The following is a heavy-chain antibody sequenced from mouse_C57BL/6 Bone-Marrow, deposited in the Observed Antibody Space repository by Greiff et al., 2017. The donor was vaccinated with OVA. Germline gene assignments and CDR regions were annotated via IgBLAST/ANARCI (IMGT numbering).Heavy chain of an antibody. Sequence: QVQLKQPGAELVKPGDSVKLSCKASGYTFTSYWMHWVKQRPGRGLEWLGRIDPNSGGTKYNEKFKSKATLTVDKPSSTAYMQLSSLTSEDSAVYYCARFYYGSSYYFDYWGQGTTLTVSS. J-gene: IGHJ2*01. CDR2: IDPNSGGT. V-gene: IGHV1-72*01. CDR1: GYTFTSYW. CDR3: ARFYYGSSYYFDY. D-gene: IGHD1-1*01.